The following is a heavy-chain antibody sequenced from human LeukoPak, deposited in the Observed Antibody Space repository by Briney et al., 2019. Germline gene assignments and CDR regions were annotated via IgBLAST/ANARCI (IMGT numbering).Heavy chain of an antibody. V-gene: IGHV4-4*07. CDR3: ARFRGYSYETDAFDI. CDR2: ISTSGST. J-gene: IGHJ3*02. CDR1: GGSINIYY. D-gene: IGHD5-18*01. Sequence: SQTLSLTRTLSGGSINIYYWSWIRQPAGKGLEWIGRISTSGSTHYNPSLTSRVTMSVDTSKNQFSLNLSSVSAASTRLYYLARFRGYSYETDAFDIWGQETMVTVSS.